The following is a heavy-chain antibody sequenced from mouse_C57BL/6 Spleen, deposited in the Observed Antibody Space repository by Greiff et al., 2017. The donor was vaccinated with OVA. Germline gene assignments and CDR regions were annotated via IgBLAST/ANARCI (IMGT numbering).Heavy chain of an antibody. J-gene: IGHJ2*01. V-gene: IGHV3-1*01. Sequence: EVKLQESGPGMVKPSQSLSLTCTVTGYSITSGYDWHWIRHFPGDKLEWMGYISYSGSTNYNQSLKSRISITHDTSKNHFFMKLNSVTTEDTATYYCAIGSDYFDYWGQGTTLTVSS. CDR3: AIGSDYFDY. CDR1: GYSITSGYD. CDR2: ISYSGST.